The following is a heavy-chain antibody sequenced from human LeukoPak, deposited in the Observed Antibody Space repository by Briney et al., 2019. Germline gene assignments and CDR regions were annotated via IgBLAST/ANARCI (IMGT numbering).Heavy chain of an antibody. J-gene: IGHJ6*03. D-gene: IGHD6-6*01. CDR1: GYTFTSYD. CDR2: INPNSGGT. CDR3: ARAFSSSSYYYYYMDV. Sequence: ASVKVSCKASGYTFTSYDINWVRQATGQGLEWMGWINPNSGGTNYAQKFQGRVTMTRDTSISTAYMELSRLRSDDTAVYYCARAFSSSSYYYYYMDVWGKGTTVTVSS. V-gene: IGHV1-2*02.